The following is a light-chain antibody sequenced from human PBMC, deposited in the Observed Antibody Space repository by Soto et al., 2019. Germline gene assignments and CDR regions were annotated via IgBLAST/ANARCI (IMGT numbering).Light chain of an antibody. CDR3: QQYNNWPRT. V-gene: IGKV3-15*01. CDR1: QNVNYN. J-gene: IGKJ1*01. CDR2: DPS. Sequence: IVMTQSPATLSVSPGERATLSCRASQNVNYNLAWYQQKPGQPPSLLIRDPSIRATHFPARFSGSGSGTEFTLTISSLQSEDFAVYYCQQYNNWPRTFGQGTKVEIK.